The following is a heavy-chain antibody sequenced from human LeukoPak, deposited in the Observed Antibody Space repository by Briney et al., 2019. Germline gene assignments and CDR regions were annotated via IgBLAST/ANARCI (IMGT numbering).Heavy chain of an antibody. V-gene: IGHV3-20*04. J-gene: IGHJ4*02. D-gene: IGHD6-13*01. CDR1: GGTTDDYG. CDR2: INWDGTNT. CDR3: VKDISSNWYSFDY. Sequence: PGGSVRLSCVVSGGTTDDYGMSWVRQAPGKGLEWVSGINWDGTNTYYAESVKGRFTISRDSAEKSLYLHMNSLRDDDTAFYYCVKDISSNWYSFDYWGQGTLVTLSS.